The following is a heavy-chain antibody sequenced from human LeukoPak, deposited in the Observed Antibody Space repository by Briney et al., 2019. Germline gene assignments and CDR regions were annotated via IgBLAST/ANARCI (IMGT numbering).Heavy chain of an antibody. J-gene: IGHJ4*02. CDR2: IYYSGST. D-gene: IGHD1-14*01. CDR3: ARHGPGGVTGDY. Sequence: SETLSLTCTVSGGSIISYYWSWIRQPPGKGLEWIGYIYYSGSTNYNPSLKSRVTISVDTSKNQFSLKLSSVTAADTAVYYCARHGPGGVTGDYWGQGTLSPSPQ. V-gene: IGHV4-59*08. CDR1: GGSIISYY.